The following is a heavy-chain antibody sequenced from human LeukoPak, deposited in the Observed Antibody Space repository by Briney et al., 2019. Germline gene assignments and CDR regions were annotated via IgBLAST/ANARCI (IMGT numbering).Heavy chain of an antibody. CDR3: ARAAYNSSPDY. V-gene: IGHV3-48*02. J-gene: IGHJ4*02. D-gene: IGHD6-13*01. CDR2: IDASSRSI. CDR1: GFTFSSYS. Sequence: GGSLRLSCAASGFTFSSYSMTWVRQAPGKGLEWVSYIDASSRSIYYADTVKGRFTISRDNAKSSLYLQMNSLTDEDTAVYYCARAAYNSSPDYWGRGTLVTVSS.